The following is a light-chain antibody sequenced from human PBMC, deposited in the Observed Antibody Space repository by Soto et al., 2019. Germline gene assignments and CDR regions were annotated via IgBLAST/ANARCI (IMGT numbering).Light chain of an antibody. CDR1: NIGNKR. CDR3: QVWESNTDDFV. J-gene: IGLJ1*01. V-gene: IGLV3-21*02. Sequence: SYELTQPPSVSVAPGQTARITCGGNNIGNKRVHWYQQRPGQAPVVVVYDDSDRPSGIPERFSGSNSENTATLTISRVEAGDEAEDDGQVWESNTDDFVLGNGTKVTGL. CDR2: DDS.